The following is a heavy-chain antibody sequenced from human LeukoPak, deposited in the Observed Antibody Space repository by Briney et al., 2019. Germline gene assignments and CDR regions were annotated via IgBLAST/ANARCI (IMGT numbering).Heavy chain of an antibody. CDR3: ARTARHLDY. Sequence: GGSLRLSCAASGFTFSSYGMHWVRQAPGKGLEWVAFIRYDGSNKYYADSVKGRFTISRDNAKNLLYLQMNDLRVEDTAVYYCARTARHLDYWGQGTLVTVSS. V-gene: IGHV3-30*02. D-gene: IGHD5-18*01. J-gene: IGHJ4*02. CDR2: IRYDGSNK. CDR1: GFTFSSYG.